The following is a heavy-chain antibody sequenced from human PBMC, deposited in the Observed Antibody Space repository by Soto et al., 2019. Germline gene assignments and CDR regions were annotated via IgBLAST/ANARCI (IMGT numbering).Heavy chain of an antibody. CDR3: ASHDPGARFDP. CDR2: INPNNGAT. V-gene: IGHV1-2*02. CDR1: RYIFTAYF. Sequence: QVQLVQSGAEVKKPGASVKVSCKAPRYIFTAYFMHWVRQAPGQGLEWMGWINPNNGATHYGLSFQGRATLTRDTSISTASMELSSLRSDDTAGYYCASHDPGARFDPWGQGTLVIVSS. D-gene: IGHD1-1*01. J-gene: IGHJ5*02.